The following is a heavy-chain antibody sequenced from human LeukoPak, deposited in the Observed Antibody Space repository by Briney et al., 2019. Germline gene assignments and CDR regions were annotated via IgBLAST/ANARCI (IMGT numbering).Heavy chain of an antibody. J-gene: IGHJ4*02. CDR1: GDSISSGDYY. Sequence: PSETLSLTCTVSGDSISSGDYYWSWIRQPAGKGLEWIGRISSSGSTNYNPSLKSRVTFSVDTSKNQFSLKLISVTAADTAVYYCARVKGVVTAILDYWGQGTLVTVSS. CDR2: ISSSGST. D-gene: IGHD2-21*02. V-gene: IGHV4-61*02. CDR3: ARVKGVVTAILDY.